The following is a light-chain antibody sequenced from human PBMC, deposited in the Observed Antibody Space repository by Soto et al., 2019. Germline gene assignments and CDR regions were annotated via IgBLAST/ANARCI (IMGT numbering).Light chain of an antibody. CDR3: QSYASSLSGFYV. J-gene: IGLJ1*01. Sequence: QSVLTQPPSVSGAPGQRVTISCTRSSSNIGAGYDVHWYQQLPGTAPKLLIYGNSNRPSGVPDRFSGSKSGTSASLAITGLQAEDEADYYCQSYASSLSGFYVFGTGTKLTVL. V-gene: IGLV1-40*01. CDR2: GNS. CDR1: SSNIGAGYD.